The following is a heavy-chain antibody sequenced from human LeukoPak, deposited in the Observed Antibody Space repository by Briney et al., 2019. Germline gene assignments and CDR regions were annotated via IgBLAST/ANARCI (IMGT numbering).Heavy chain of an antibody. D-gene: IGHD3-16*01. CDR1: GFTFSSYG. Sequence: PGRSLRLSCAASGFTFSSYGMHWVRQAPGKGLEWVAVIWYDGSNKYYADSVKGRFTISRDNSKNTLYPQMNSLRAEDTAVYYCAREYYGWKGSYYYYMDVWGKGTTVTVSS. CDR2: IWYDGSNK. J-gene: IGHJ6*03. CDR3: AREYYGWKGSYYYYMDV. V-gene: IGHV3-33*01.